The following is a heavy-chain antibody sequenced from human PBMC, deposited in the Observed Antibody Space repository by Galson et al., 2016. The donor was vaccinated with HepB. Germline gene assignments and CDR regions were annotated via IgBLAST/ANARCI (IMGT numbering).Heavy chain of an antibody. CDR1: GHNLRDYG. V-gene: IGHV1-18*01. J-gene: IGHJ5*02. CDR2: ISGHSGKT. Sequence: SVKVSCKASGHNLRDYGVTWVRRAPGQGLEWMGLISGHSGKTNFAQKLQGRVTMTTDTSTNTAYLDLRNLRSDDTAIYFCAIDDFTVAGNYLDPWGQGTLVTVSS. D-gene: IGHD3/OR15-3a*01. CDR3: AIDDFTVAGNYLDP.